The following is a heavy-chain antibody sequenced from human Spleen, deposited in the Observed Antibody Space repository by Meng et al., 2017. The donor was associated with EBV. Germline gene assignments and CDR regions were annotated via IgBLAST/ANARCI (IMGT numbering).Heavy chain of an antibody. CDR1: GFSLSTSGVG. D-gene: IGHD2-15*01. CDR2: IYWDDDK. J-gene: IGHJ4*02. V-gene: IGHV2-5*02. Sequence: QITLKESGPTLGKPTQTLTLTCTLSGFSLSTSGVGVGWIRQPPGKALEWLALIYWDDDKRYSPSLKSRLTITKDTSKNQVVLTMTNMDPVDTATYYCARHLSSLGSVPFDSWGQGTLVTVSS. CDR3: ARHLSSLGSVPFDS.